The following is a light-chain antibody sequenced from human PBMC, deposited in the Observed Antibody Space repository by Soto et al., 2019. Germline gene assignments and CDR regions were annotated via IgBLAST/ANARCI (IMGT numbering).Light chain of an antibody. V-gene: IGKV1-27*01. Sequence: DIQMTQSPSSLSASVGDRVTITCRASQDIANFLAWYQQKPGKVPRLLIYAASTLQSGVPSRFSGSGSGTDFTLTISSLQPEDVATYYCQKYNSAPHTFGQGTKLEFK. CDR2: AAS. CDR3: QKYNSAPHT. J-gene: IGKJ2*01. CDR1: QDIANF.